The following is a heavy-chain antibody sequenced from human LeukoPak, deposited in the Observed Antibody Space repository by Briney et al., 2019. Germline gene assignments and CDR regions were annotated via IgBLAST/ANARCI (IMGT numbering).Heavy chain of an antibody. CDR3: AKSTPFRNNFDY. J-gene: IGHJ4*02. Sequence: GGSLRLSCAASGFTFSSYGMSWVRQAPGKGLEWVSAISGSGGSTYYADSVKGRFTISRDNSKNTLFLHMNSLRAEDTAVYYCAKSTPFRNNFDYWGQGTLVTVSS. D-gene: IGHD1-14*01. V-gene: IGHV3-23*01. CDR2: ISGSGGST. CDR1: GFTFSSYG.